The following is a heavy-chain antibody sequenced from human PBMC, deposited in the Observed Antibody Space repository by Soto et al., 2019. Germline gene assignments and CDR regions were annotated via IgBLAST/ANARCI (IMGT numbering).Heavy chain of an antibody. D-gene: IGHD3-3*01. CDR3: ARMRFLEWGYGMDV. CDR2: INHSGST. J-gene: IGHJ6*02. Sequence: PSETLSLTCAVYGGSFSGYYWSWIRQPPGKGLEWIGEINHSGSTNYNPSLKSRVTLSVDTSKNQFSLKLSSVTAADTAVYYCARMRFLEWGYGMDVWGQGTTVTVSS. CDR1: GGSFSGYY. V-gene: IGHV4-34*01.